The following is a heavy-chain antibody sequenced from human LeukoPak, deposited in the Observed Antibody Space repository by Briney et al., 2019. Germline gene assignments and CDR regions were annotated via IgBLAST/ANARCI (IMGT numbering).Heavy chain of an antibody. Sequence: ASETLSLTCAVYGGSFSGYYWSWIRQPPGKGLEWIGEINHSGSTNYNPSLKSRVTISVDTSKNQFPLKLSSVTAADTAVYYCARGRGDSSGYYYIDYWGQGTLVTVSS. J-gene: IGHJ4*02. CDR1: GGSFSGYY. D-gene: IGHD3-22*01. V-gene: IGHV4-34*01. CDR2: INHSGST. CDR3: ARGRGDSSGYYYIDY.